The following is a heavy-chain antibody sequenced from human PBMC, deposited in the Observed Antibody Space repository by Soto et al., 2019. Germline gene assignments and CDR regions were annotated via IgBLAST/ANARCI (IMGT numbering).Heavy chain of an antibody. D-gene: IGHD6-19*01. CDR3: AKGGRQWLVTSDFNY. CDR2: VSHDGRNT. CDR1: GFTFSDYA. Sequence: VQLVESGGGVVQPGRSLRLSCAASGFTFSDYAMHWVRQAPGKGLEWVAVVSHDGRNTHYADSVKGRFTISRDSSKNTVSLEMASVRAGDTAVYSCAKGGRQWLVTSDFNYCGQGALVTVSS. J-gene: IGHJ4*02. V-gene: IGHV3-30*18.